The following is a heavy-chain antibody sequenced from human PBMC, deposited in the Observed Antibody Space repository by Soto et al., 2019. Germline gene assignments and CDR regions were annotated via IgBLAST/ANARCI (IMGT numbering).Heavy chain of an antibody. J-gene: IGHJ4*02. CDR1: GGTFSTFG. CDR3: ARTAPMDAGDKYYYDF. V-gene: IGHV1-69*13. Sequence: GASVKVSCKTSGGTFSTFGISWVRQAPVQGLEWMGGIIPFFGTAEYSQKFEDRITITADESTNTVYMDLRSLTSEDTAIYYCARTAPMDAGDKYYYDFWGQGALVTVSS. D-gene: IGHD3-16*01. CDR2: IIPFFGTA.